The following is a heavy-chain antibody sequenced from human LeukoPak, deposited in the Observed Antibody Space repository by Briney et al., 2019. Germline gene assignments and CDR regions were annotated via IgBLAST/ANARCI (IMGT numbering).Heavy chain of an antibody. CDR2: MYSGGTS. D-gene: IGHD3-10*01. J-gene: IGHJ4*02. V-gene: IGHV3-66*01. CDR3: ARSVGSGHHYFDY. CDR1: GFTVSSNY. Sequence: GGSLRLSCAASGFTVSSNYMSWVRQAPGKGLEWVSIMYSGGTSYYADSVKGRFTISRDNSKNTLYLQMISLRAEDTAVYYCARSVGSGHHYFDYWGQGTLVTVSS.